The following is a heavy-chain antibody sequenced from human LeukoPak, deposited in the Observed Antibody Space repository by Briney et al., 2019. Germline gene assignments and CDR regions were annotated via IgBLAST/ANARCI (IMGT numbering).Heavy chain of an antibody. D-gene: IGHD6-19*01. CDR3: AKPPGWYYFDY. CDR1: GFIFSNSW. J-gene: IGHJ4*02. Sequence: GGSLRLSCAASGFIFSNSWMSWVRQAPGKGLEWVANIKQDGSEKYYVDSVKGRFTISRDNSKNTLYLQMNSLRAEDTAVYYCAKPPGWYYFDYWGQGTLVTVSS. V-gene: IGHV3-7*03. CDR2: IKQDGSEK.